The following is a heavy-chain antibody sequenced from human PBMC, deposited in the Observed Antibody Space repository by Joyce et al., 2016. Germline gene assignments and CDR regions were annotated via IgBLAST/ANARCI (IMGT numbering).Heavy chain of an antibody. CDR2: IDPGDSRT. D-gene: IGHD2/OR15-2a*01. V-gene: IGHV5-51*01. CDR3: ARVISQSHFDT. CDR1: GFSFNGYW. J-gene: IGHJ4*02. Sequence: EVQLVQSGAEVQKPGESLKISCKSSGFSFNGYWIAWVRQMPGKGLEWMGNIDPGDSRTRYSPSVQGQVTISADKSINTAYLHWSSLKASDTAIYYGARVISQSHFDTWGQGTLVTVSS.